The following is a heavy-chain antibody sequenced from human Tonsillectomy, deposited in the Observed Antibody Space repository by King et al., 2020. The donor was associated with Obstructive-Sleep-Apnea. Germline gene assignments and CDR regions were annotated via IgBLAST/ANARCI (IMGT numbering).Heavy chain of an antibody. Sequence: VQLVESGGGVVQPGRSLRLSCAASGFTFSYCAMHWVRQAPGKGLEWVAHIRYDGSHKYYADSVKGRFTISRDNSKNTLYLQMNSLRAEDTAVYYCARSGTTSCFDYWGQGTLVTVSS. CDR2: IRYDGSHK. V-gene: IGHV3-33*01. CDR3: ARSGTTSCFDY. CDR1: GFTFSYCA. J-gene: IGHJ4*02. D-gene: IGHD2-2*01.